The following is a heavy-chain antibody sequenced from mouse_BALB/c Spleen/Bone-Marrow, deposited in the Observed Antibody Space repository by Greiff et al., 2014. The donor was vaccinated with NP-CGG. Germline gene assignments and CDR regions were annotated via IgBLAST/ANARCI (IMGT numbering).Heavy chain of an antibody. Sequence: EVKLEESGPGLVKPSQSLSLTCTVTGYSITSDYAWNWIRQSPGNKLEWMGYISYSGSTTYNPSLKSRISITRDTSKNQFFLQLNSVTTEDTATYYCARWGDVGLFDYWGQGTTLTVSS. J-gene: IGHJ2*01. V-gene: IGHV3-2*02. CDR2: ISYSGST. CDR3: ARWGDVGLFDY. D-gene: IGHD3-1*01. CDR1: GYSITSDYA.